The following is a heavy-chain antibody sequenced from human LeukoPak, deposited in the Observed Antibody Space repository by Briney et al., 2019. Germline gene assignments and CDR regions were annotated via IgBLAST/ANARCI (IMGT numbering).Heavy chain of an antibody. Sequence: GGSLRLSCTVSGFTVSSNSMSWVRQAPGKGLEWVSFIYSAGSIYYSDSVKGRFTISRDNSKNTLYLQMNSLRAEDTAVYYCAKTAYYYDSSGLYFDYWGQGTLVTVSS. CDR2: IYSAGSI. CDR1: GFTVSSNS. J-gene: IGHJ4*02. V-gene: IGHV3-53*05. CDR3: AKTAYYYDSSGLYFDY. D-gene: IGHD3-22*01.